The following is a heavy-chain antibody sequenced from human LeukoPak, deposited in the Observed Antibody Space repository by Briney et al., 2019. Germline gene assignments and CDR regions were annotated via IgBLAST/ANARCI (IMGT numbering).Heavy chain of an antibody. Sequence: WASVKVSCKASGYTFTDYYMHWVRQAPGQGLEWIGWISPDSGRTVFAQKFQGRVTMTRDTSISTAYMELSRLGYDDTAVYYCARDTRSSYLQYYFDYWGQGTLVTVSS. CDR2: ISPDSGRT. CDR3: ARDTRSSYLQYYFDY. CDR1: GYTFTDYY. J-gene: IGHJ4*02. D-gene: IGHD5-24*01. V-gene: IGHV1-2*02.